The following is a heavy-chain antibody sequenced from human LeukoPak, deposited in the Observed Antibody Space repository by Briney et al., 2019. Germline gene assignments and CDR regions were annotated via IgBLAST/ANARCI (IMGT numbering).Heavy chain of an antibody. CDR2: IWYDGSNK. CDR1: GFTFSSYG. V-gene: IGHV3-30*02. CDR3: AKSCSGGSCFDP. Sequence: GGSLRLSCAASGFTFSSYGMHWVRQAPGKGLEWVAVIWYDGSNKYYADSVKGRFTISRDNSKNTLYLQMNSLRAEDTAVYYCAKSCSGGSCFDPWGQGTLVTVSS. J-gene: IGHJ5*02. D-gene: IGHD2-15*01.